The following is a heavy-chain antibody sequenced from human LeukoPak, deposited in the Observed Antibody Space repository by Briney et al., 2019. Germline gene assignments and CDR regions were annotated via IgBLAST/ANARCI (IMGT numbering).Heavy chain of an antibody. J-gene: IGHJ4*02. D-gene: IGHD3-9*01. CDR1: GGSISNYY. CDR3: ARRATGGWYYDD. CDR2: VSYSGSS. Sequence: ETLSLTCTVSGGSISNYYWSWIRQPPGKRLEWIGYVSYSGSSSSNPSLKSRVTISVDTSKNQFSLRLSSVTAADTAVYYCARRATGGWYYDDWGQGTLVTVSS. V-gene: IGHV4-59*08.